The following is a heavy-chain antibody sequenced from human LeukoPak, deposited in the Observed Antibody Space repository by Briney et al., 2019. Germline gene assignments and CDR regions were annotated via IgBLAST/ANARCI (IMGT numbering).Heavy chain of an antibody. D-gene: IGHD2-2*01. V-gene: IGHV1-2*06. CDR1: GYTFTGYY. J-gene: IGHJ6*03. CDR3: ARAYCSSTSCYYYYYYMDV. CDR2: INPNSGGT. Sequence: ASVKVSCKASGYTFTGYYMHWVRQAPGQGLEWMGRINPNSGGTNYAQKFQGRVTMTRGTSISTAYMELSRLRSDDTAVYYCARAYCSSTSCYYYYYYMDVWGKGTTVTVSS.